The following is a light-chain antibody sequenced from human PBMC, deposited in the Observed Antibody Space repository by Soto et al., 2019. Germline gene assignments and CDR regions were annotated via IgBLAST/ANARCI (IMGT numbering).Light chain of an antibody. Sequence: DIQMTQSPSTLSASVGDTVTITCRASQNIRNWLAWYQQKPGKAPKLLIYQASTLESGVPSRFSGSGSETEFTLTISSVQPDDLATYYDQHYHTYSWFTFAPGTKVDLK. V-gene: IGKV1-5*03. CDR2: QAS. J-gene: IGKJ3*01. CDR1: QNIRNW. CDR3: QHYHTYSWFT.